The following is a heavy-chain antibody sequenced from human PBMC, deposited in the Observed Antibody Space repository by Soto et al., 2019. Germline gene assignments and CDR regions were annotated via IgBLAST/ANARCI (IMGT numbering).Heavy chain of an antibody. V-gene: IGHV3-30*03. D-gene: IGHD2-21*02. J-gene: IGHJ4*02. CDR3: SRDPFDCGDDCSYNY. CDR2: VSHDGRNT. CDR1: GFTFSDYA. Sequence: PGGSLRLSCAASGFTFSDYAMHWVRQAPGKGLEWVAVVSHDGRNTHYADSVKGRFTISRDSSKNTVSLEMTSLRAEDTAVYYCSRDPFDCGDDCSYNYWGQGTRVTVSS.